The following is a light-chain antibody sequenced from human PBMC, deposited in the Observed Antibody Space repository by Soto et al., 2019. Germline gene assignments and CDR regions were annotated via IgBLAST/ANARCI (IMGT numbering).Light chain of an antibody. V-gene: IGKV3-15*01. CDR1: QSVYSN. J-gene: IGKJ1*01. Sequence: ETVLTQSPATLSVSPGERATLSCRASQSVYSNLAWYQQKPGQAPRLLIFGASTRATGIPARFSGSGSGTEFTLTISSLQSEDFAVYYCQQYNNWPTWAFGQGTKVEIK. CDR2: GAS. CDR3: QQYNNWPTWA.